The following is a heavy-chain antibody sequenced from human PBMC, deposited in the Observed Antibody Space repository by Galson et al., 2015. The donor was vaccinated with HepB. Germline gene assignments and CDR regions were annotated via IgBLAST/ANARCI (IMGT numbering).Heavy chain of an antibody. J-gene: IGHJ4*02. CDR3: ATSYNWLFDF. V-gene: IGHV1-2*02. CDR1: GYTFTGYF. Sequence: SVKVSCKASGYTFTGYFMHWVRQAPGQGPEWVGWIKSNNGGTNYAQKFQGRVTMTRDTSISTAYMELSGLRSDDTAVYYCATSYNWLFDFWGQGTLVTVSS. D-gene: IGHD1-1*01. CDR2: IKSNNGGT.